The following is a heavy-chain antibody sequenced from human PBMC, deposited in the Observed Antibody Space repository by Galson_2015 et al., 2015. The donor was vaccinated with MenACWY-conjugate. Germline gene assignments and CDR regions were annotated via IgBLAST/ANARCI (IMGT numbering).Heavy chain of an antibody. Sequence: SLRLSCAASGFTVGTNYMSWVRQAPGKGLEWDSVLYSGGTISHADSVKGRFTISRDNSKNTLYLQMNSLRAEDTAVYYCAKLAPNSLRGPGGDFFDYWGQGTLVTVSS. CDR2: LYSGGTI. D-gene: IGHD3-16*01. V-gene: IGHV3-53*01. CDR3: AKLAPNSLRGPGGDFFDY. J-gene: IGHJ4*02. CDR1: GFTVGTNY.